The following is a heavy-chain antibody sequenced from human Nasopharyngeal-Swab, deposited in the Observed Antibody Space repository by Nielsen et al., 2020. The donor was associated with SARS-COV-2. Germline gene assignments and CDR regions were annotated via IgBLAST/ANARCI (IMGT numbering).Heavy chain of an antibody. Sequence: GESLKISCAASGFTFSRYTMHWVRQAPGKGLEWVAVISYDGSNKYYADSVKGRFTISRDISKNTLYLQMNSLRAEDTGVFYCASTPLDSSGYYYAFHYWGRGTLVTVSS. V-gene: IGHV3-30-3*01. CDR2: ISYDGSNK. CDR3: ASTPLDSSGYYYAFHY. J-gene: IGHJ4*02. D-gene: IGHD3-22*01. CDR1: GFTFSRYT.